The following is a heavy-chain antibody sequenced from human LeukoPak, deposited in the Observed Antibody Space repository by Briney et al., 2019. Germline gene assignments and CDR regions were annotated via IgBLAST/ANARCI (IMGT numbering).Heavy chain of an antibody. CDR2: IIPIFGTA. CDR1: GGTFSSYA. V-gene: IGHV1-69*13. J-gene: IGHJ4*02. D-gene: IGHD3-10*01. Sequence: GASVKVSCKASGGTFSSYAISWVRQAPGQGLEWMGGIIPIFGTANYAQKFQGRVTITADESTSTAYMELSSLRSEDTAVYYCARLWFGDRGWYYFDYWGQGTLVTVSS. CDR3: ARLWFGDRGWYYFDY.